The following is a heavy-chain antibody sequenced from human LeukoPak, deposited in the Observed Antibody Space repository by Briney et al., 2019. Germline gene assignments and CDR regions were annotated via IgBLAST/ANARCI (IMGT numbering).Heavy chain of an antibody. CDR3: ARRLADRYSYFDY. CDR1: GGSISSGGYY. V-gene: IGHV4-31*03. Sequence: SETLSLTCTVSGGSISSGGYYWSWIRQHPGKGLEWIGYIYYSGSTYYNPSLKSRVTISVDTSKNQFSLKLSSVTAADTAVYYCARRLADRYSYFDYWGQETLVTVSS. J-gene: IGHJ4*02. CDR2: IYYSGST. D-gene: IGHD3-9*01.